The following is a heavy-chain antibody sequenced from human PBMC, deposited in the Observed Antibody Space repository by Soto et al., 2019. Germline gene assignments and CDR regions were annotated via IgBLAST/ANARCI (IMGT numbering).Heavy chain of an antibody. D-gene: IGHD3-22*01. CDR3: ARTTMIVVVITTGAFDI. Sequence: LSLTFTVSGGSISSGGYYWSWIRQHPGKGLEWIGYIYYSGSTYYNPSLKSRVTISVDTSKNQFSLKLSSVTAADTAVYYCARTTMIVVVITTGAFDIWGQGTMVTVSS. V-gene: IGHV4-31*03. J-gene: IGHJ3*02. CDR2: IYYSGST. CDR1: GGSISSGGYY.